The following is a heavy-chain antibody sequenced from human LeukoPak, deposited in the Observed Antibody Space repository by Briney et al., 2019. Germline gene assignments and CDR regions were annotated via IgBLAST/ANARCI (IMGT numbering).Heavy chain of an antibody. D-gene: IGHD4-17*01. V-gene: IGHV1-69*04. CDR1: GGTCSSYA. Sequence: ASVKVSCKASGGTCSSYAISWVRQAPGQGLEWMGRIIPILGIANYAQKFQGRVTITADKSTSTAYMELSSLRSEDTAVYYCAETTVHWYFDLWGRGTLVTVSS. J-gene: IGHJ2*01. CDR3: AETTVHWYFDL. CDR2: IIPILGIA.